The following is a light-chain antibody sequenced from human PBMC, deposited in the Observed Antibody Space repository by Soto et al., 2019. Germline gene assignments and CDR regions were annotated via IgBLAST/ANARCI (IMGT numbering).Light chain of an antibody. J-gene: IGLJ3*02. CDR1: SRDVGYYNY. Sequence: QSALTQPASVSGSPGQSITISCTGTSRDVGYYNYVSWYQHHPGKVPKLIIYEVSNRPSGVSNRVSGSKSGNTASLAISGLKAEDEADYYCSSYTTSSTQVFGGGTQLTVL. V-gene: IGLV2-14*01. CDR3: SSYTTSSTQV. CDR2: EVS.